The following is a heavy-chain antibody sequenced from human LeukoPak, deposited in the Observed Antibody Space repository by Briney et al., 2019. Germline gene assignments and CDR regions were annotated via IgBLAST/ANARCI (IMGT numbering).Heavy chain of an antibody. CDR2: INPNSGGT. D-gene: IGHD3-3*01. Sequence: ASVTVSCMASGYTFTGYYIHWVRQAPGQGLEWMGRINPNSGGTNYAQKFQGGVTMTRDTSISTAYMELSRLRSDDTAVYYCATLLRLDLEWLLDYWGQGTLVTVSS. V-gene: IGHV1-2*06. CDR3: ATLLRLDLEWLLDY. J-gene: IGHJ4*02. CDR1: GYTFTGYY.